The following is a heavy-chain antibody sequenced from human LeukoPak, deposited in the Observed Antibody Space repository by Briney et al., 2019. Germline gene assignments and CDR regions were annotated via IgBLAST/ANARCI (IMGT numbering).Heavy chain of an antibody. D-gene: IGHD4-17*01. CDR2: ISGSGGST. CDR1: GFAXXXFG. J-gene: IGHJ4*02. Sequence: XXXSGFAXXXFGMSWVRQAPGKGLEWVSVISGSGGSTXYADSVKGRFTISRDNSKNTLYMQMNRLRDDDTAVYYXXXXXXXDYGLRYWGQGTLVTVSS. CDR3: XXXXXXDYGLRY. V-gene: IGHV3-23*01.